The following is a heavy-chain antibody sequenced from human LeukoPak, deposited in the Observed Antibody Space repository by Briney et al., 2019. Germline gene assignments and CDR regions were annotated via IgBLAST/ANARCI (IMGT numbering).Heavy chain of an antibody. CDR3: AKDPNGDYVGAFDS. J-gene: IGHJ3*01. CDR2: ITAGGGT. CDR1: GHTFSNYA. Sequence: GGSLRLSCAASGHTFSNYAMTWVRQAPGKGLEWVSSITAGGGTSYTDSVKGRFTVYRDNSKNTSYLQMNSLRAGDTALYYCAKDPNGDYVGAFDSWGQGTMVTVSS. V-gene: IGHV3-23*01. D-gene: IGHD4-17*01.